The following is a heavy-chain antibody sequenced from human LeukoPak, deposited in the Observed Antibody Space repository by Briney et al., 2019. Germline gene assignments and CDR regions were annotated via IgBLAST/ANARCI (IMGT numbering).Heavy chain of an antibody. CDR2: IKQDASEK. CDR1: GFTFSRYW. D-gene: IGHD5-18*01. Sequence: GGSLRLSCAASGFTFSRYWMSWVRQTPEKGLEWVANIKQDASEKYYVDSVKGRFTISRDNAKNSLYLQMNSLRAEDTAVYYCARGGTAMAGDAFDIWGQGTMVTVSS. J-gene: IGHJ3*02. V-gene: IGHV3-7*01. CDR3: ARGGTAMAGDAFDI.